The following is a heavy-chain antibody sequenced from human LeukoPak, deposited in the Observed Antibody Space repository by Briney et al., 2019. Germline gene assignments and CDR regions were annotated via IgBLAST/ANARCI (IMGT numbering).Heavy chain of an antibody. Sequence: PGGSLRLSCAASGFTVSSNYMSWVRQAPGKGLEWVSVIYSGGSTYYADSVKGRFTISRDNSKNTLYLQMNSLRAEDTAVYYCARAGVGATLDYWGQGTLVTVSS. V-gene: IGHV3-53*01. CDR2: IYSGGST. D-gene: IGHD1-26*01. CDR1: GFTVSSNY. J-gene: IGHJ4*02. CDR3: ARAGVGATLDY.